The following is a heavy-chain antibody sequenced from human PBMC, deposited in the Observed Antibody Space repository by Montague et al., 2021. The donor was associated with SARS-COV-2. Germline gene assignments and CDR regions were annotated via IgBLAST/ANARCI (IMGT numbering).Heavy chain of an antibody. V-gene: IGHV3-30*04. Sequence: SLRLSCAASGFTFSSYAMHRVRQAPGKGLEWVAVISYDGSNKYYADSVKGRFTISRDNSKNTLYLQMNSLRAEDTSVYYCARDSVHIVATIGSLGFGYWGQGTLVTVSS. CDR1: GFTFSSYA. CDR2: ISYDGSNK. D-gene: IGHD5-12*01. J-gene: IGHJ4*02. CDR3: ARDSVHIVATIGSLGFGY.